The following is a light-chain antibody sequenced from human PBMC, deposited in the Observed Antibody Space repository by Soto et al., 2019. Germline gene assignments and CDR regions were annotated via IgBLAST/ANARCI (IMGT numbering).Light chain of an antibody. CDR1: QSVSRNN. CDR3: QHYNNWPPWT. Sequence: EILLTQSPGTLSLSPGERATLSCRASQSVSRNNLAWYQQKPGQAPRLLIYGASIRATGIPARFSGSGSGTEFTLTISTLQSEDFAIYYCQHYNNWPPWTFGQGTKVDIK. V-gene: IGKV3-15*01. CDR2: GAS. J-gene: IGKJ1*01.